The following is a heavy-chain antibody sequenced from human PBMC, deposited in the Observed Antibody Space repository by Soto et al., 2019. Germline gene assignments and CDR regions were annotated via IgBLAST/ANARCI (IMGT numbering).Heavy chain of an antibody. V-gene: IGHV1-18*04. J-gene: IGHJ6*02. CDR3: ASSIAVAVRYYCMDV. Sequence: AASVKVSCKASGYTFTSYGISWVRQAPGQGLEWMGWISAYNGNTNYAQKLQGRVTMTTDTSTSTAYMELRSLRSDDTAVYYCASSIAVAVRYYCMDVWGQGTTVTVSS. CDR1: GYTFTSYG. D-gene: IGHD6-19*01. CDR2: ISAYNGNT.